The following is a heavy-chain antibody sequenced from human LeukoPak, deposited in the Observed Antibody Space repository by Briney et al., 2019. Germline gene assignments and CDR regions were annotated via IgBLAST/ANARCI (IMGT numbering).Heavy chain of an antibody. CDR1: GFSFSSYT. D-gene: IGHD3-10*01. CDR2: ISSHGGST. V-gene: IGHV3-64D*06. Sequence: GGSLRLSCLVSGFSFSSYTMHWVRQAPGKGLEYISAISSHGGSTYYADSVKGRFTISRDNSTNTLYLRMSSLRVEDTAVYYCVKDRWADYYGSGTYFDSWGQGTLVTVSS. CDR3: VKDRWADYYGSGTYFDS. J-gene: IGHJ4*02.